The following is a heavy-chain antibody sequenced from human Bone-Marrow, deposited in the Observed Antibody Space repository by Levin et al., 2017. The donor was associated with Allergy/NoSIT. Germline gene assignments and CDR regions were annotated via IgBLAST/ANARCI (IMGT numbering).Heavy chain of an antibody. Sequence: SQTLSLTCAISGDSVSSNSAAWNWIRQSPSRGLEWLGRTYYRSKWYNDYAVSVKSRITINPDTSKNQFSLQLNSVTPEDTAVYYCARGFKYSYSSSWYAKRGWFDPWGQGTLVTVSS. D-gene: IGHD6-13*01. CDR1: GDSVSSNSAA. CDR2: TYYRSKWYN. J-gene: IGHJ5*02. V-gene: IGHV6-1*01. CDR3: ARGFKYSYSSSWYAKRGWFDP.